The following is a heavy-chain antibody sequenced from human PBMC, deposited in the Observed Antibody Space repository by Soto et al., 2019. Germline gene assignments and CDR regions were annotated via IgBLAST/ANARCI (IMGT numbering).Heavy chain of an antibody. J-gene: IGHJ3*01. CDR3: AKHYGFHDAFDV. Sequence: GGSLRLSCAASGFTFSTYVMSWVRQAPGKGLEWVSAITGSGGSTYYADSVKVRFTISRDNSKNTLYLQMNSLRAEDTAVYYCAKHYGFHDAFDVWGQGTMVTVS. D-gene: IGHD3-3*01. CDR1: GFTFSTYV. CDR2: ITGSGGST. V-gene: IGHV3-23*01.